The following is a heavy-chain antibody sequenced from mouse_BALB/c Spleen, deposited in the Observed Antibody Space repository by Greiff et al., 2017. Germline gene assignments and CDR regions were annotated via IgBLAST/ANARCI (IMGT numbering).Heavy chain of an antibody. CDR1: GFSLTSYG. V-gene: IGHV2-9*02. CDR2: IWAGGST. Sequence: QVHVKQSGPGLVAPSQSLSITCTVSGFSLTSYGVHWVRQPPGKGLEWLGVIWAGGSTNYNSALMSRLSISKDNSKSQVFLKMNSLQTDDTAMYYCARDGNWGGDYYAMDYWGQGTSVTVSS. J-gene: IGHJ4*01. D-gene: IGHD4-1*01. CDR3: ARDGNWGGDYYAMDY.